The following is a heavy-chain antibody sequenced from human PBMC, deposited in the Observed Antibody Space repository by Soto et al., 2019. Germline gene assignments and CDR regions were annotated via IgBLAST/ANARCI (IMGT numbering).Heavy chain of an antibody. CDR2: ISAYNGNT. J-gene: IGHJ6*02. CDR1: GYTFTSYG. CDR3: ARDTAHTYYDFWSGYQGSYGMDV. Sequence: GASVKVCCKASGYTFTSYGISWVRQAPGQGLEWMGWISAYNGNTNYAQKLQGRITMTTDTSTSTAYMELRSLRSDDTAVYYCARDTAHTYYDFWSGYQGSYGMDVWGQGTTVTVS. V-gene: IGHV1-18*01. D-gene: IGHD3-3*01.